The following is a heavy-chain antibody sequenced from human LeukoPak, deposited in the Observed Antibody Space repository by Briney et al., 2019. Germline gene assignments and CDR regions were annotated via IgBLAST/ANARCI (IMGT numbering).Heavy chain of an antibody. CDR1: GGSISSFY. CDR3: ARGSSTFNY. J-gene: IGHJ4*02. Sequence: SETLSLTCTVSGGSISSFYWSWIRQPPGKGLEWIGYIYYSGSTNYNPSLKSRVTISVDTSKNQFSLKVRSVTAADTAVYFCARGSSTFNYWGQGTLVTVSS. V-gene: IGHV4-59*01. CDR2: IYYSGST. D-gene: IGHD2-2*01.